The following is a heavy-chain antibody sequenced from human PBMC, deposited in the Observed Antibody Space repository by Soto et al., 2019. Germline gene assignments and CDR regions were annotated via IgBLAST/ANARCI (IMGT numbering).Heavy chain of an antibody. Sequence: SETLSLTCAVSGGSISSGGYSWSWIRQPPGKGLEWIGYMYHSGSTYYNPSLKSRVTISIDRSKNQFSLKLSSVTAADTAVYFCARKYYYRSGTYFAWFDPWGQGTLVTVSS. D-gene: IGHD3-10*01. CDR2: MYHSGST. CDR3: ARKYYYRSGTYFAWFDP. CDR1: GGSISSGGYS. V-gene: IGHV4-30-2*01. J-gene: IGHJ5*02.